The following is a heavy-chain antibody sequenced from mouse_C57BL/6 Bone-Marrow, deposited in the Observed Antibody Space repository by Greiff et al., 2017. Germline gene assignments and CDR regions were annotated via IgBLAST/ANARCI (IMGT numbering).Heavy chain of an antibody. V-gene: IGHV1-15*01. CDR2: IDPETGGT. Sequence: QVQLKQSGAELVRPGASVTLSCKASGYTFTDYEMHWVKQTPVHGLEWIGAIDPETGGTAYNQKFKGKAILTADKSSSTADMELRSLTSEDSAVYYCTFIHFDVWGTGTTVTVSS. J-gene: IGHJ1*03. CDR1: GYTFTDYE. D-gene: IGHD1-1*01. CDR3: TFIHFDV.